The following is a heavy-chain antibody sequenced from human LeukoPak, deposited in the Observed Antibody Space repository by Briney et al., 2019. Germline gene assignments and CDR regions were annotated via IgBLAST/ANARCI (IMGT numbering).Heavy chain of an antibody. Sequence: PGGSLRLSCAASGFTFSSYARSWVRQAPGKWLEWVSAISGSGGSTYYADSGKGRVTISRDNSKNPLYLQMHSLRAEDTAVYYCAKHLSVAGTSWFDPWGQGTLVTVPS. CDR1: GFTFSSYA. CDR2: ISGSGGST. V-gene: IGHV3-23*01. D-gene: IGHD6-19*01. J-gene: IGHJ5*02. CDR3: AKHLSVAGTSWFDP.